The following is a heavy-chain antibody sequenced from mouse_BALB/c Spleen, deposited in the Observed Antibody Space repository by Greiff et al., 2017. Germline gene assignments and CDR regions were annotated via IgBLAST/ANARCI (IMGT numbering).Heavy chain of an antibody. CDR2: ISNLAYSI. CDR1: GFTFSDYG. J-gene: IGHJ2*01. V-gene: IGHV5-15*02. CDR3: ARAYDFYFDY. Sequence: EVNVVESGGGLVQPGGSRKLSCAASGFTFSDYGMAWVRQAPGKGPEWVAFISNLAYSIYYADTVTGRFTISRENAKNTLYLEMSSLRSEDTAMYYCARAYDFYFDYWGQGTTLTVSS. D-gene: IGHD2-4*01.